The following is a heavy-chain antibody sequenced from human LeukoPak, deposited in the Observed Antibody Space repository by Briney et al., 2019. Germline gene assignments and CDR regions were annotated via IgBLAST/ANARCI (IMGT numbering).Heavy chain of an antibody. CDR1: GGSISSYY. Sequence: PSETLSLTCTVSGGSISSYYWSWIRQPPGKGLEWIGYIYYSGSTNYNPSLKSRVTISVDTSKNQFSLKLSSVTAADTAVYYCARGGELWLYYFDYWGQGTLVTVSS. D-gene: IGHD5-18*01. V-gene: IGHV4-59*01. CDR2: IYYSGST. J-gene: IGHJ4*02. CDR3: ARGGELWLYYFDY.